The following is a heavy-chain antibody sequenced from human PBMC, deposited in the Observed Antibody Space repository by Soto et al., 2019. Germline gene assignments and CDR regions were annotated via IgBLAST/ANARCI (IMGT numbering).Heavy chain of an antibody. CDR1: GFTFSSSA. CDR3: AKGNLSAPMYYFDY. V-gene: IGHV3-23*01. D-gene: IGHD3-16*02. Sequence: GGALRLSCAASGFTFSSSAMNWGRQAPGKGLEWVSSTGGISGMTFFADSVKGRFTVSRDTSKNTLYLEMNTLRVEDTAVYYCAKGNLSAPMYYFDYWGQGTPVTVSS. J-gene: IGHJ4*02. CDR2: TGGISGMT.